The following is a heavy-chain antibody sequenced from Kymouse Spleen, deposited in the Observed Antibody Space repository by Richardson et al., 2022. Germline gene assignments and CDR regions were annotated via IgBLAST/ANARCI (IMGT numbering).Heavy chain of an antibody. CDR2: INHSGST. J-gene: IGHJ6*02. D-gene: IGHD4-17*01,IGHD4-23*01. Sequence: QVQLQQWGAGLLKPSETLSLTCAVYGGSFSGYYWSWIRQPPGKGLEWIGEINHSGSTNYNPSLKSRVTISVDTSKNQFSLKLSSVTAADTAVYYCARGSTGVTTDYYYGMDVWGQGTTVTVSS. CDR3: ARGSTGVTTDYYYGMDV. V-gene: IGHV4-34*01. CDR1: GGSFSGYY.